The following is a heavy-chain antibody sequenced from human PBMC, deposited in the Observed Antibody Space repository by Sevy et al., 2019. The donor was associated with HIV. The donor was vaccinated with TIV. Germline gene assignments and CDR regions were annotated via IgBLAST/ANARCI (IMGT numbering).Heavy chain of an antibody. CDR3: ARGLYDFWSGYYRGYYYYYGMDV. D-gene: IGHD3-3*01. CDR2: INPSGGST. Sequence: ASVKVSCKASGYTFTSYYMHWVRQAPGQGLEWMGIINPSGGSTSYAQKFQGRVTMTRDTSTSTVYMELSSLRSEDTAVYYCARGLYDFWSGYYRGYYYYYGMDVWGQGTTVTVSS. CDR1: GYTFTSYY. J-gene: IGHJ6*02. V-gene: IGHV1-46*03.